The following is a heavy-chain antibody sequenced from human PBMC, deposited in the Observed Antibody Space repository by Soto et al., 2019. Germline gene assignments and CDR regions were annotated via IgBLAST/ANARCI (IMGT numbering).Heavy chain of an antibody. Sequence: GGSLRLSCAASGFTVSSNYMSWVRQAPGKGLEWVSVIYSGGSTYYADSVKGRFTISRDNSKNTLYLQMNSLRAEDTAVYYCARDFVAPAAMGGYYYYYGMDVWGQGTTVTVSS. CDR1: GFTVSSNY. V-gene: IGHV3-66*01. CDR3: ARDFVAPAAMGGYYYYYGMDV. CDR2: IYSGGST. D-gene: IGHD2-2*01. J-gene: IGHJ6*02.